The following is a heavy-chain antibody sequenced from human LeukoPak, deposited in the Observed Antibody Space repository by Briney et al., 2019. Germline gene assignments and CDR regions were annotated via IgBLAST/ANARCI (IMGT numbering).Heavy chain of an antibody. J-gene: IGHJ4*02. D-gene: IGHD3-10*01. Sequence: SETLSLTCTVSGGSISSHYWNWIRQPPGKGLEWIGYIYYSGSTKYNPSLKSRVTTSVDTSKNQFSLKLSSVTAADTAVYYCARYYYGSGTYQEFDYWGQGTLVTVSS. CDR3: ARYYYGSGTYQEFDY. CDR1: GGSISSHY. CDR2: IYYSGST. V-gene: IGHV4-59*11.